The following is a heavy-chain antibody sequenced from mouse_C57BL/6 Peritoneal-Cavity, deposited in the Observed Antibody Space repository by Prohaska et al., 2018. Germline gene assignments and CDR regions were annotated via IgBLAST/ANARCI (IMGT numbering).Heavy chain of an antibody. CDR3: AANWEGDYYAMDY. CDR2: IMSCSSTI. D-gene: IGHD4-1*01. Sequence: EVQLVESGGGLVKPGGSLKLSCAASGFTFSDYGMHWVRQAPEKWLEWVAYIMSCSSTIYYADTVKGRFTSSRDNAKNTLFLQITSLRSEDTAMYYCAANWEGDYYAMDYWGQGTSVTVSS. V-gene: IGHV5-17*01. CDR1: GFTFSDYG. J-gene: IGHJ4*01.